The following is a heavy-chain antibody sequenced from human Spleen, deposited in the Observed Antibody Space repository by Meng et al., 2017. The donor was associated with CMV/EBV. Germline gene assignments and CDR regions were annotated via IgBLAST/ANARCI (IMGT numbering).Heavy chain of an antibody. Sequence: VCGGTRGGNNWWRWARQNPGKGLEWIEEVDHSRSRHYNTCMLSRITISVDKEKNQITMEMSSVNTAKKAVYYCARDSSSWYDGYFDYWGQGTLVTVSS. V-gene: IGHV4-4*02. CDR1: GGTRGGNNW. D-gene: IGHD6-13*01. J-gene: IGHJ4*02. CDR2: VDHSRSR. CDR3: ARDSSSWYDGYFDY.